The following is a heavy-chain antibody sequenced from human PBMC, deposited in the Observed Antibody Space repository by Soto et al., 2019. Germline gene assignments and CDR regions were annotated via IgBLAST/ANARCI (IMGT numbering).Heavy chain of an antibody. D-gene: IGHD6-19*01. CDR3: AREYSSGWYDWSGVDC. Sequence: ASVKVSCKASGYTFSSYEINWVRQAPGQGLEWMGWMNPNTTNTGYAQKFQGRVTMTRNTSITTAYMELSSLRSEDTAVYYCAREYSSGWYDWSGVDCRGKGTLVIVSS. CDR1: GYTFSSYE. J-gene: IGHJ4*02. V-gene: IGHV1-8*01. CDR2: MNPNTTNT.